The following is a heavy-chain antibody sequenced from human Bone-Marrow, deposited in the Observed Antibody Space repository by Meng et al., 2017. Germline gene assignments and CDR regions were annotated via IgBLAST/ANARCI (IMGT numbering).Heavy chain of an antibody. CDR2: INTNTGNP. D-gene: IGHD5-18*01. CDR3: ARGGYSYGYDYYYYGMDV. V-gene: IGHV7-4-1*02. CDR1: GYTFTSYA. Sequence: ASVTVSCKASGYTFTSYAMNWVRQAPGQGLEWMGWINTNTGNPTYAQGFTGRFVFSLDTSVSTAYLQISSLKAEDTAVYYCARGGYSYGYDYYYYGMDVWGQGTTVTVSS. J-gene: IGHJ6*02.